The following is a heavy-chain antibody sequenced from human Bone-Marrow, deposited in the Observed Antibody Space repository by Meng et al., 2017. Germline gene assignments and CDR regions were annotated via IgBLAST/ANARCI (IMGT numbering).Heavy chain of an antibody. CDR1: GYSFTSYN. J-gene: IGHJ4*02. CDR2: ISPYNCDT. V-gene: IGHV1-18*01. Sequence: ASVKVSCKASGYSFTSYNINWVRQAPGQGLEWMGWISPYNCDTKYAEKFQGRVTMTTDTSTTTVYMELSSLRSDETAVYYCSRDRGSGWYAYWGQGTLVTVSS. D-gene: IGHD6-19*01. CDR3: SRDRGSGWYAY.